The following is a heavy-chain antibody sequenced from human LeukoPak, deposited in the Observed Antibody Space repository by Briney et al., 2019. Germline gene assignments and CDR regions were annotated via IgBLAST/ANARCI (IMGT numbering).Heavy chain of an antibody. D-gene: IGHD6-13*01. J-gene: IGHJ6*03. V-gene: IGHV3-48*01. Sequence: GGSLRLSCAASGFTFSSYEMNWVRQAPGKGLEWVSYISSSSSTIYYADSVKGRFTISRDNAKNSLYLQMNSLRAEDTAVYYCARDLQQQLVDDDIYYYYYYMDVWGKGTTVTVSS. CDR1: GFTFSSYE. CDR3: ARDLQQQLVDDDIYYYYYYMDV. CDR2: ISSSSSTI.